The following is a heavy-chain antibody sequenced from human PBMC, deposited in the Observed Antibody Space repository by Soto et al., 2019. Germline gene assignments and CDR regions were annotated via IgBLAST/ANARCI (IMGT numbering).Heavy chain of an antibody. J-gene: IGHJ4*02. CDR3: SRYSPLIDGDYFDY. CDR1: GGSISSGGYY. V-gene: IGHV4-31*03. D-gene: IGHD2-15*01. CDR2: IYYSGST. Sequence: QVQLQESGPGLVKPSQTLSLTCTVSGGSISSGGYYWSWIRQHPGKGLEWIGYIYYSGSTHYNPSLKSRVTISVETSKNQFSLKLSSVTAADTAVYYCSRYSPLIDGDYFDYWGQGTLVTVSS.